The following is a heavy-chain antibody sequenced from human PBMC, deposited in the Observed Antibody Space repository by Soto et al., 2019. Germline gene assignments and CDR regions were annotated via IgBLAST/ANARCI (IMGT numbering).Heavy chain of an antibody. CDR2: INAGNGNT. Sequence: QVQLVQSGAEVKKPGASVKVSCKASGYTFTSYAMHWVRQAPGQRLEWTGWINAGNGNTKYSQKFQGRVTITRDTSASTAYMALSSLRSEDTAVYYCARGGGPVLLWFGERDYYGMDVWGQGTTVTVSS. D-gene: IGHD3-10*01. J-gene: IGHJ6*02. CDR3: ARGGGPVLLWFGERDYYGMDV. CDR1: GYTFTSYA. V-gene: IGHV1-3*01.